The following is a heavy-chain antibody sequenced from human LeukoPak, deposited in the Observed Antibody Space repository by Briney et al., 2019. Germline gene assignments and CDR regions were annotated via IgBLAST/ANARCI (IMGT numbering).Heavy chain of an antibody. CDR2: ISYDGSNK. CDR3: AKEGENYGSGSYYNRAPGYFDY. D-gene: IGHD3-10*01. Sequence: GGSLGLSCAASGFTFSSYGMHWVRQAPGKGLEWVAVISYDGSNKYYADSVKGRFTISRDNSKNTLYLQMNSLRAEDTAVYYCAKEGENYGSGSYYNRAPGYFDYWGQGTLVTVSS. V-gene: IGHV3-30*18. J-gene: IGHJ4*02. CDR1: GFTFSSYG.